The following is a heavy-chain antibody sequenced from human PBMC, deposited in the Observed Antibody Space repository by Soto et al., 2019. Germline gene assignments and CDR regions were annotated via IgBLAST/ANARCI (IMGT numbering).Heavy chain of an antibody. V-gene: IGHV3-30*18. Sequence: GESLKISCAASGFTFSSYGMHWVRQAPGKGLEWVAVISYDGSNKYYADSVKGRFTISRDNSKNTLYLQMNSLRAEDTAVYYCAKPHPSTYYYDSSGYYYSDYWGQGTLVTVSS. CDR1: GFTFSSYG. D-gene: IGHD3-22*01. J-gene: IGHJ4*02. CDR3: AKPHPSTYYYDSSGYYYSDY. CDR2: ISYDGSNK.